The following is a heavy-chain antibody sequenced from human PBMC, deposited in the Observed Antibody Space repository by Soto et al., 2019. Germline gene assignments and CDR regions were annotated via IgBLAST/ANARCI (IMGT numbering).Heavy chain of an antibody. CDR1: DGTGSSAIYY. CDR2: IYYTGST. Sequence: PSETLSLTCIVSDGTGSSAIYYWSWLRQPPGKGLEWVGYIYYTGSTNYNPSLESRLFMSVDTSKNQLSLKLSSVTAADTAIYYCARAGVRRGWYHDYWGQGSEVTVSS. V-gene: IGHV4-61*01. D-gene: IGHD6-19*01. CDR3: ARAGVRRGWYHDY. J-gene: IGHJ4*02.